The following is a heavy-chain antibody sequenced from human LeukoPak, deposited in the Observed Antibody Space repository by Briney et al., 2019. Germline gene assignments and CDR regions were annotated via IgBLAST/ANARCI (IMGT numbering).Heavy chain of an antibody. J-gene: IGHJ4*02. CDR2: INHSGRT. CDR3: ARGKVPTNG. CDR1: AASLSGYY. V-gene: IGHV4-34*01. Sequence: SETRSPTCLVYAASLSGYYWSWIRHPPGNGLEWIGEINHSGRTNYNPSLKSRVTISVDTSKNQFSLKLSSVTAADTAVYYCARGKVPTNGWGQGTLVTVSS. D-gene: IGHD1-1*01.